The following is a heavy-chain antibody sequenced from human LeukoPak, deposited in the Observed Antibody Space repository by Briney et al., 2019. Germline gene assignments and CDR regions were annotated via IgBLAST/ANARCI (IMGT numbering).Heavy chain of an antibody. J-gene: IGHJ5*02. V-gene: IGHV1-8*02. D-gene: IGHD3-16*01. Sequence: ASVKVSCKASGYTFTGYYMHWVRQATGQGLEWMGWMNPNSGNTGYAQKFQGRVTMTRNTSISTAYMELSSLRSEDTAVYYCARRLGAPTPSYTARFDPWGQGTLVTVSS. CDR3: ARRLGAPTPSYTARFDP. CDR1: GYTFTGYY. CDR2: MNPNSGNT.